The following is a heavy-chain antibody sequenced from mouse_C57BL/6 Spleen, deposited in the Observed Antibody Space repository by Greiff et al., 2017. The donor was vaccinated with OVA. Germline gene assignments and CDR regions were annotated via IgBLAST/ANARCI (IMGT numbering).Heavy chain of an antibody. CDR2: ISPGSGGT. V-gene: IGHV1-54*01. CDR3: AREGGSYGYYAMDY. CDR1: GYAFTNYS. J-gene: IGHJ4*01. Sequence: QVQLLQSGAELVRPGTSVKVSCKASGYAFTNYSIEWVQQRPGQGLEWIGVISPGSGGTNYNEKFKGKATLTANKSYSTAYMQLSSMTSEDSSVYFCAREGGSYGYYAMDYWGQGTSVTVSS. D-gene: IGHD1-1*02.